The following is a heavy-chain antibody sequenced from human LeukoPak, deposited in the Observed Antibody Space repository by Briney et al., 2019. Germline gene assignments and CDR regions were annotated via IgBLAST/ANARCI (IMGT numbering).Heavy chain of an antibody. CDR3: ARDSITMVRGVLNWFDP. Sequence: ASVKVSCKASGYTFTGYYMHWVRQAPGQGLEWMGCINPNSGGTNYAQKFQGRVTMTRDTSISTAYMELSRLRSDDTAVYYCARDSITMVRGVLNWFDPWGQGTLVTVSS. CDR2: INPNSGGT. V-gene: IGHV1-2*02. CDR1: GYTFTGYY. D-gene: IGHD3-10*01. J-gene: IGHJ5*02.